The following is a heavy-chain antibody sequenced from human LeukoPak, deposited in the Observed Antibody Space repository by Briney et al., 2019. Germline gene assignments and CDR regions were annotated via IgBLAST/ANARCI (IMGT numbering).Heavy chain of an antibody. CDR3: ARTGTFGSEAYYYGMDV. J-gene: IGHJ6*02. D-gene: IGHD3-10*01. Sequence: GASVKVSCKASGYTFIFYGITWVRQAPGQGLEWMGWSSTYNGNTNYAQKFQGRVTMTTDTSTSTAYMELRSLRPDDAAVYYCARTGTFGSEAYYYGMDVWGQGTTVTVSS. CDR2: SSTYNGNT. V-gene: IGHV1-18*01. CDR1: GYTFIFYG.